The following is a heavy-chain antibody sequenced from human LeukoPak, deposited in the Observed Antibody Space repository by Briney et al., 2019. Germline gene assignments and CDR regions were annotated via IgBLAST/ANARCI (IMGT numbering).Heavy chain of an antibody. J-gene: IGHJ5*02. CDR2: IYPGDSDT. CDR3: ARHVRRTYCSSTSCSGDWFDP. D-gene: IGHD2-2*01. Sequence: GESLKISCKGSGYSFTSYWIGWVRQMPGKGLEWMGIIYPGDSDTRYSPSFQGQVTISADKSISTAYLQWSSLKASDTAMYYCARHVRRTYCSSTSCSGDWFDPWGQGTLVTVSS. V-gene: IGHV5-51*01. CDR1: GYSFTSYW.